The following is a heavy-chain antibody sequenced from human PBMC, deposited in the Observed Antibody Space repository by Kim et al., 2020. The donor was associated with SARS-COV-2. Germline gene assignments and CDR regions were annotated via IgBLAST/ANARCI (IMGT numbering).Heavy chain of an antibody. Sequence: GGSLRLSCAASGFTFGDYAMHWVRQAPGKGLEWVSGISWNSGSIGYADSVKGRFTISRDNAKNSLYLQMNSLRAEDTALYYCAKDIVRGYSDGAFDAFDIWDQETMVSVSS. J-gene: IGHJ3*02. CDR2: ISWNSGSI. CDR1: GFTFGDYA. D-gene: IGHD5-18*01. CDR3: AKDIVRGYSDGAFDAFDI. V-gene: IGHV3-9*01.